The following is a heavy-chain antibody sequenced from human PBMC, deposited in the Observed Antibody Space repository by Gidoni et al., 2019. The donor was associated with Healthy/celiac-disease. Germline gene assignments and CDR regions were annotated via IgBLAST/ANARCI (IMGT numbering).Heavy chain of an antibody. CDR3: AKDQRGFYSGSMGPFDY. D-gene: IGHD1-26*01. CDR2: ISYDGSNK. J-gene: IGHJ4*02. CDR1: GFTFSSYG. Sequence: QVQLVESGGGVVQPGRSLRLSCAASGFTFSSYGMHWVRQAPGKGLEWVAVISYDGSNKYYADSVKGRFTISRDNSKNTLYLQMNSLRAEDTAVYYCAKDQRGFYSGSMGPFDYWGQGTLVTVSS. V-gene: IGHV3-30*18.